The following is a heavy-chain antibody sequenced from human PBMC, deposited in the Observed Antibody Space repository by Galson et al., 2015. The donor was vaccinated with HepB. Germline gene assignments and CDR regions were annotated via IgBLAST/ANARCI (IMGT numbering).Heavy chain of an antibody. V-gene: IGHV3-21*01. CDR1: GFTFSSYS. CDR2: ISSSSSYI. J-gene: IGHJ6*02. D-gene: IGHD6-19*01. Sequence: SLRLSCAASGFTFSSYSMNWVRQAPGKGLEWVSSISSSSSYIYYADSVKGRFTISRDNAKNSLYLQMNSLRAEDTAVYYCASYPEQWLVSPDMSYYYGMDVWGQGTTVTVSS. CDR3: ASYPEQWLVSPDMSYYYGMDV.